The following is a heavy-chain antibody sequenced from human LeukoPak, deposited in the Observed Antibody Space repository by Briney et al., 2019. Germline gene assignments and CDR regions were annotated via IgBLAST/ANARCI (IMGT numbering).Heavy chain of an antibody. V-gene: IGHV1-69*13. D-gene: IGHD6-19*01. Sequence: SAKVSCKASGGTFSSYAISWVRQAPGQGLEWMGGIIPIFGTANYAQKFQGRVTITADESTSTAYMELSSLRSEDTAVYYCARVEYSSGWYLRNWFDPWGQGTLVTVSS. CDR1: GGTFSSYA. CDR3: ARVEYSSGWYLRNWFDP. J-gene: IGHJ5*02. CDR2: IIPIFGTA.